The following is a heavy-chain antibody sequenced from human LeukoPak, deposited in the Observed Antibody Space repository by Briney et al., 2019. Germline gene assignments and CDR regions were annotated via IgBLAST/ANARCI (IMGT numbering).Heavy chain of an antibody. CDR1: GGSISSSSYY. D-gene: IGHD3-16*02. V-gene: IGHV4-39*07. J-gene: IGHJ3*02. Sequence: SETLSLTCTVSGGSISSSSYYWGWIRQPPGKGLEWIGSIYFSGSTYYNPSLKSRVTISVDTSKNQFSLKLSSVTAADTAVYYCASYDYVWGSYRNGAFDIWGQGTMVTVSS. CDR2: IYFSGST. CDR3: ASYDYVWGSYRNGAFDI.